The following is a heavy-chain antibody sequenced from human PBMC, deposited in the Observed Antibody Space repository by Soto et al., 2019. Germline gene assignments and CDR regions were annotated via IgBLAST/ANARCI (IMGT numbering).Heavy chain of an antibody. Sequence: GASVKVSCKASGYTFTSYDINWVRQATGQGLEWMGWMNPNSGNTGYAQKFQGRVTMTRNTSISTAYMELSSLRSEDTAVYYCARLGYSSSSSYYYYYMAVWGKGTTVTVPS. D-gene: IGHD6-6*01. CDR3: ARLGYSSSSSYYYYYMAV. V-gene: IGHV1-8*01. CDR1: GYTFTSYD. CDR2: MNPNSGNT. J-gene: IGHJ6*03.